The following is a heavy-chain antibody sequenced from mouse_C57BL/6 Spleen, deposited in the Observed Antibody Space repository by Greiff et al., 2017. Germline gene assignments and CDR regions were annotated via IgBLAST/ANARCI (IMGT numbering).Heavy chain of an antibody. V-gene: IGHV1-81*01. CDR3: ARGTYYDYDPYYAMDY. CDR1: GYTFTSYG. CDR2: IYPRSGNT. Sequence: VKLMESGAELARPGASVKLSCKASGYTFTSYGISWVKQRTGQGLEWIGEIYPRSGNTYYNEKFKGKATLTADQSSSTAYMELRSLTSEDSAVYFCARGTYYDYDPYYAMDYWGQGTSVTVSS. D-gene: IGHD2-4*01. J-gene: IGHJ4*01.